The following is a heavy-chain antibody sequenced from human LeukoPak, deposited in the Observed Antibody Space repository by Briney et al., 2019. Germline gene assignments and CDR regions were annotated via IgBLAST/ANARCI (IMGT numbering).Heavy chain of an antibody. CDR3: ARGAGAFGSSSYHFDY. D-gene: IGHD6-6*01. CDR2: IYHIGKT. Sequence: PSETLSLTCTVSGGSISSYYWGWIRQSPGKGLEWIGSIYHIGKTYYNPSLRSRLIISVDTSKNQLSLSLNSLTAADSALYYCARGAGAFGSSSYHFDYWGQGILVTVSS. V-gene: IGHV4-38-2*02. J-gene: IGHJ4*02. CDR1: GGSISSYY.